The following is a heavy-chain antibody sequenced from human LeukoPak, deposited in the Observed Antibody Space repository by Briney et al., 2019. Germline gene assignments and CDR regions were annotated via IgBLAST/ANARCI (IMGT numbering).Heavy chain of an antibody. CDR3: AREARTIPYDY. J-gene: IGHJ4*02. Sequence: SETLSLTCTVSGGSLSSYFWSWIRQPPGKGLEWIGYIYHSGSSFYNPSLKSRVTISIDTSKNQFSLKLSSVTAADTAVYYCAREARTIPYDYWGQGTLVTVSS. CDR2: IYHSGSS. D-gene: IGHD3-9*01. V-gene: IGHV4-4*08. CDR1: GGSLSSYF.